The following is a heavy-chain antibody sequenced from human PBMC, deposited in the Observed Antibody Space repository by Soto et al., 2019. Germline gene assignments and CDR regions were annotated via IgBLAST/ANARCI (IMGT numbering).Heavy chain of an antibody. CDR1: GGTFSSYT. V-gene: IGHV1-69*02. D-gene: IGHD3-16*01. J-gene: IGHJ4*02. CDR2: IIPILGIA. CDR3: RKREFGVAGIDY. Sequence: ASVKVSCKASGGTFSSYTISWVRQAPGQGLEWMGRIIPILGIANYAQKFQGRVTITADKSTSTAYMELSSLRSEDTAVYYCRKREFGVAGIDYWGQGTLVTVSS.